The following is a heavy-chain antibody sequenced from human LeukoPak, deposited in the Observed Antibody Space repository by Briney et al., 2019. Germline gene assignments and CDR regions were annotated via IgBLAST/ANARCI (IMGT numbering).Heavy chain of an antibody. CDR3: ASLPAATYFDY. CDR1: GGSISSSSYY. V-gene: IGHV4-39*01. Sequence: SETLSLTCTVSGGSISSSSYYWGWIRQPPGKGLEWIGSIYYSGSTYYNPSLKSRVTISVDTSKNQFSLKLSSVTAADTAVYYCASLPAATYFDYWGQGTLVTVSS. D-gene: IGHD2-2*01. J-gene: IGHJ4*02. CDR2: IYYSGST.